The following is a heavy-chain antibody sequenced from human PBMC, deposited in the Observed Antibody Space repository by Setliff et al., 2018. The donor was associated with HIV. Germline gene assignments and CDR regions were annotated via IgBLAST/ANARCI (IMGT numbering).Heavy chain of an antibody. CDR3: AKVSSPYTTSSFVLDY. D-gene: IGHD6-6*01. CDR1: GFTFSSYE. V-gene: IGHV3-48*03. J-gene: IGHJ4*02. Sequence: PGGSLRLSCAASGFTFSSYEMNWVRQAPGKGLEWVSYIGNSGSPIYYADSVKGRFTISRDNSKNTVYLQMNSLRLEDTAVYYCAKVSSPYTTSSFVLDYWGQGTLVTVSS. CDR2: IGNSGSPI.